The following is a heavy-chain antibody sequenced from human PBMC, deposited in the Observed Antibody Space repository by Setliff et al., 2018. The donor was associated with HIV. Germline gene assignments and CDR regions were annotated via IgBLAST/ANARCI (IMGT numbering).Heavy chain of an antibody. Sequence: PGGSLRLSCAASGFTFSSYSMNWVRQAPGKGLEWVSSISSISTCIYYADSVKGRFTISRDNAKNSLYLQMNSLRAEDTAMYYCARDWRHGYDLNFDYWGQGTLVTVSS. J-gene: IGHJ4*02. D-gene: IGHD5-12*01. CDR2: ISSISTCI. CDR3: ARDWRHGYDLNFDY. V-gene: IGHV3-21*01. CDR1: GFTFSSYS.